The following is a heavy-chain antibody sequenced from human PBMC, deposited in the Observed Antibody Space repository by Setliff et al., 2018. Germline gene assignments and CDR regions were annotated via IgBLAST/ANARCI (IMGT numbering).Heavy chain of an antibody. V-gene: IGHV4-34*01. CDR2: INPSGTT. Sequence: SETLSLTCTFYGGPFSDYYWGWVRQTPGKGLEWIAEINPSGTTNYIPSLKSRLTISVDTSKRQFSLKLISVTAADTAVYYCRFWSYVYKNDYLAQGTLVTVSS. D-gene: IGHD3-16*01. CDR3: RFWSYVYKNDY. J-gene: IGHJ4*02. CDR1: GGPFSDYY.